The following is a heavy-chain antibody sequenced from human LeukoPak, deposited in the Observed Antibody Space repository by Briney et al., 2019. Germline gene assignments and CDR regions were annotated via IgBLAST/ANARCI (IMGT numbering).Heavy chain of an antibody. CDR2: INLSGST. CDR1: GGSFSGYY. D-gene: IGHD4-11*01. Sequence: SETLSLTCAVYGGSFSGYYWSWIRQPPGRGLEWIGEINLSGSTNYNPSLKSRVTISVDTSKNQFSLKLSSVTAADTAVYYCAREYLTVTTLGYYYYYYMDVWGKGTTVTVSS. V-gene: IGHV4-34*01. J-gene: IGHJ6*03. CDR3: AREYLTVTTLGYYYYYYMDV.